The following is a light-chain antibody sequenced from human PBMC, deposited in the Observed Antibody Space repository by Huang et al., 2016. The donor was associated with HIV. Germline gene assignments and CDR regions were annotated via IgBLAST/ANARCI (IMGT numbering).Light chain of an antibody. J-gene: IGKJ2*01. CDR1: QSVNSLF. CDR2: GAS. Sequence: EIVLTQSPGTLSVSPGERATLTCRPSQSVNSLFLAWYQPRPGQPPRRLLYGASYRATGVPDRFRGGGAGTNVSLTISILEPEDFAVYFCQQYASSPRTFGQGTRLDIK. CDR3: QQYASSPRT. V-gene: IGKV3-20*01.